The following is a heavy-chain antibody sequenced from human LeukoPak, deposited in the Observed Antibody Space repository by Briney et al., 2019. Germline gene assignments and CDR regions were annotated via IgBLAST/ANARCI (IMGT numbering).Heavy chain of an antibody. J-gene: IGHJ4*02. CDR3: ARDPPGYSGYVLGY. CDR1: GGTFSSYA. V-gene: IGHV1-2*02. Sequence: ASVKVSCKASGGTFSSYAISWVRQAPGQGLEWMGWINPNSGGTNYAQKFQGRVTMTRDTSISTAYMELSRLRSDDTAMYYCARDPPGYSGYVLGYWGQGTLVTVSS. CDR2: INPNSGGT. D-gene: IGHD5-12*01.